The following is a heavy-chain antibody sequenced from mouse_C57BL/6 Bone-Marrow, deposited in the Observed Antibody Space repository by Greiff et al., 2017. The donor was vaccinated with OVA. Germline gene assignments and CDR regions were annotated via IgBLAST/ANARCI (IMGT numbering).Heavy chain of an antibody. CDR1: GYTFTSYG. J-gene: IGHJ2*01. V-gene: IGHV1-81*01. Sequence: QVHVKQSGAELARPGASVKLSCKASGYTFTSYGISWVKQRTGQGLEWIGEIYPRSGNTYYNDKFKGKATLTADKSSSTAYMELRSLTSKDSAVYFCARHIYYYGSRDYWGQGTTLTVSS. CDR3: ARHIYYYGSRDY. CDR2: IYPRSGNT. D-gene: IGHD1-1*01.